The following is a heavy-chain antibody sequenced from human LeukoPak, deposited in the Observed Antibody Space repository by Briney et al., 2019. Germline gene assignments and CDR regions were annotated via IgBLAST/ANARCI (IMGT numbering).Heavy chain of an antibody. CDR3: ASGGGILNNNNWFDP. CDR1: GGSFSGYY. D-gene: IGHD3-16*01. CDR2: INHSGST. Sequence: PSETLSLTCAVYGGSFSGYYWSWIRQPPGKGLEWLGEINHSGSTNYNPSLKSRVTISVDTSKNQFSLKLSSVAAAGTAVYYCASGGGILNNNNWFDPWGQGTLVTVSS. J-gene: IGHJ5*02. V-gene: IGHV4-34*01.